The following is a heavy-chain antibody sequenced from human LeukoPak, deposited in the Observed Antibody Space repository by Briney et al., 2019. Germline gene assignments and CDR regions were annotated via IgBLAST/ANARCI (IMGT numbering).Heavy chain of an antibody. D-gene: IGHD3-9*01. V-gene: IGHV3-64D*06. CDR1: GFTFGSYT. CDR3: VIVRGYFDSSGSDY. CDR2: ITNNGGNT. Sequence: GGSLRLSCSASGFTFGSYTFNWVRQAQGKGLNFVSAITNNGGNTYYADSVKGRFTISGDNSKNTVYLQMSSLRAEDTAVYYCVIVRGYFDSSGSDYWGQGTLVTVSS. J-gene: IGHJ4*02.